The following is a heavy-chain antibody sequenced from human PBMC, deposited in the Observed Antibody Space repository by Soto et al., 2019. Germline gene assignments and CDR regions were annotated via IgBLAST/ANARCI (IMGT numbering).Heavy chain of an antibody. J-gene: IGHJ4*02. CDR2: IKSKTDGRTT. CDR3: TPDSSGYG. Sequence: EVQLVESGGGLVKPGGSLRLSCAASGFTFSNAWMNWVRQAPGKGLEWVGRIKSKTDGRTTDYAAPVKGRFTISRDDSKNTLYLQMNSLKTEDTAVYYCTPDSSGYGWGQGTLVTVSS. D-gene: IGHD3-22*01. CDR1: GFTFSNAW. V-gene: IGHV3-15*07.